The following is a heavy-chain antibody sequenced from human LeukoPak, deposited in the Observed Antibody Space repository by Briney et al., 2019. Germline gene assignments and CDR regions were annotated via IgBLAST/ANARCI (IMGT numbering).Heavy chain of an antibody. D-gene: IGHD5-24*01. V-gene: IGHV3-21*01. CDR2: ISSSSSYI. Sequence: PGGSLRLSCAASGFTFSSYSMNWVRQARGKGLEWVSSISSSSSYIYYADSVKGRFTISRDNAKNSLYLQMNSLRAEDTAVYYCARVGDGYNQPWGFDYFDYWGQGTLVTVSS. CDR1: GFTFSSYS. CDR3: ARVGDGYNQPWGFDYFDY. J-gene: IGHJ4*02.